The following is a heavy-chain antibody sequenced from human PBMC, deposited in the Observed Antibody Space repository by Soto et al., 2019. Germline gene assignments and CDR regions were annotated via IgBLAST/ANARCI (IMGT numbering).Heavy chain of an antibody. Sequence: SETLSLTCTVSGGSISSSSYYWGWIRQPPGKGLEWIGSIYYSGSTYYNPSLKSRVTISVDTSKNQFSLKLSSVTAADTAVYYCASRGAPYYFDYWGQGTLVTVSS. CDR2: IYYSGST. V-gene: IGHV4-39*01. CDR3: ASRGAPYYFDY. J-gene: IGHJ4*02. CDR1: GGSISSSSYY.